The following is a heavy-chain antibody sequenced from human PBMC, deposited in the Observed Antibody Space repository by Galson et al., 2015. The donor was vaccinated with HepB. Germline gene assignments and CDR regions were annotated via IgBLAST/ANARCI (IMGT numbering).Heavy chain of an antibody. CDR1: GYKIAEFS. V-gene: IGHV1-24*01. J-gene: IGHJ5*02. CDR2: FDPEDGET. D-gene: IGHD2-21*01. Sequence: SVKVSCKVSGYKIAEFSIHWVRQAPGMGLEWLGGFDPEDGETLYPQKFQGRTTMTEDTSTDTAYMELSSLRSDDTAVYYCTKAKCSSSSCYSLGWFDPWGQGTVVTVSA. CDR3: TKAKCSSSSCYSLGWFDP.